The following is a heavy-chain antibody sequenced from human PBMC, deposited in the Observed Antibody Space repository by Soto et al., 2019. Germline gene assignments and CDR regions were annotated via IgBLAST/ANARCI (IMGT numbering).Heavy chain of an antibody. CDR2: INHSGST. V-gene: IGHV4-34*01. CDR1: GGSFSGYY. D-gene: IGHD2-2*01. Sequence: SETLSLTCAVYGGSFSGYYWSWIRQPPGKGLEWIGEINHSGSTNYNPSLKSRVTISVDTSKNQFSLKLSSVTAADTDVYYCARGVHHNVIVVVPSVIATQLYYFDYRGQGILLTV. J-gene: IGHJ4*02. CDR3: ARGVHHNVIVVVPSVIATQLYYFDY.